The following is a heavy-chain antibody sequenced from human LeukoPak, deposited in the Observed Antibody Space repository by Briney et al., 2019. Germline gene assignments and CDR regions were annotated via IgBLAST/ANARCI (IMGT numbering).Heavy chain of an antibody. CDR1: SGSIRDTNW. CDR2: MYHSGST. V-gene: IGHV4-4*02. D-gene: IGHD6-13*01. CDR3: ARESIAAAGPRWFDP. Sequence: SETLSLTCAVSSGSIRDTNWWSWVRQPPGKGLEWIGEMYHSGSTNYNPSLKSRVTISVDESNNRFSLRLNSVTAADTAVYYCARESIAAAGPRWFDPWGQGTLVTVSS. J-gene: IGHJ5*02.